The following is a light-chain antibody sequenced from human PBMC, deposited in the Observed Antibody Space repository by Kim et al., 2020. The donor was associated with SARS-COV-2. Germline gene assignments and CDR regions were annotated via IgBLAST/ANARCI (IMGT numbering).Light chain of an antibody. CDR1: QNIGND. V-gene: IGKV1-6*01. CDR2: AAS. CDR3: LQDYNYPWT. J-gene: IGKJ1*01. Sequence: ASVGDRVTITCRSSQNIGNDLGWYQQKPGKAPKLLIYAASSLQSGVPSRFSGSGSGTDFTLTISSLQPEDFATYYCLQDYNYPWTFGQGTKVDIK.